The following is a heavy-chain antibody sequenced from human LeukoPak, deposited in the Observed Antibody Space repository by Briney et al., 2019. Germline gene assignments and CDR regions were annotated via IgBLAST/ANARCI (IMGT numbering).Heavy chain of an antibody. V-gene: IGHV3-48*04. CDR3: ARMYYYDSSGYYIDWYFDL. Sequence: GGSLRLSCAASGFTFSSYGMSWVRQAPGKGLEWVSYISSSGSTIYYADSVKGRFTISRDNAKNSLYLQMNSLRAEDTAVYYCARMYYYDSSGYYIDWYFDLWGRGTLVTVSS. CDR1: GFTFSSYG. D-gene: IGHD3-22*01. J-gene: IGHJ2*01. CDR2: ISSSGSTI.